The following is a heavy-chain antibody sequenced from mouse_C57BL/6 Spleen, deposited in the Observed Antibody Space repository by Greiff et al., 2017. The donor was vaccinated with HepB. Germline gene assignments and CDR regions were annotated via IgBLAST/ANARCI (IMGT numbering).Heavy chain of an antibody. CDR3: ARSYYGSKYYFDY. CDR2: ISSGSSTI. Sequence: EVMLMESGGGLVKPGGSLKLSCAASGFTFSDYGMHWVRQAPEKGLEWVAYISSGSSTIYYADTVKGRFTISRDNAKNTLFLQMTSLRSEDTAMYYCARSYYGSKYYFDYWGQGTTLTVSS. CDR1: GFTFSDYG. D-gene: IGHD1-1*01. J-gene: IGHJ2*01. V-gene: IGHV5-17*01.